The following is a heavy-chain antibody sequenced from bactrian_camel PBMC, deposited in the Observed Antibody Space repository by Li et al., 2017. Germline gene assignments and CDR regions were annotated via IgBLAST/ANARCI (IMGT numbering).Heavy chain of an antibody. CDR1: GHTSSRYC. CDR2: SYGDGTS. D-gene: IGHD5*01. Sequence: QLVESGGGSVRAGGSLTLSCTASGHTSSRYCMAWFRQAPGKEREGVAYSYGDGTSNYADSVKGRFTISKDNAKNTLYLQMNSLKPEDTAMYYCAVGDGRYRCENKYWGQGTQVTVS. CDR3: AVGDGRYRCENKY. V-gene: IGHV3S68*01. J-gene: IGHJ4*01.